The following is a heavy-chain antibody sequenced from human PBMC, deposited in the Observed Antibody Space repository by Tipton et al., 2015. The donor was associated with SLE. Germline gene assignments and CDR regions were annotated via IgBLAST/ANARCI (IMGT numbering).Heavy chain of an antibody. Sequence: TLSLTCAVSGYSISSGYYWGWIRQPPGKGLEWIGSIYHSGSTYYNPSLKSRVTISVDTSKNQFSLKLSSVTAADTAVYYCARELYYYDSSGYYYYDAFDIWGQGTMVTVSS. CDR2: IYHSGST. CDR1: GYSISSGYY. D-gene: IGHD3-22*01. J-gene: IGHJ3*02. CDR3: ARELYYYDSSGYYYYDAFDI. V-gene: IGHV4-38-2*02.